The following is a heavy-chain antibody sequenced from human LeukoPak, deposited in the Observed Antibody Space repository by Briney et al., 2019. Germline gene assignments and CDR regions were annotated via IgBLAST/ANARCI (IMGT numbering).Heavy chain of an antibody. J-gene: IGHJ4*02. D-gene: IGHD3-22*01. Sequence: SETLSLTCTVSGGSISSSSYYWGWIRQPPGKGLEWIGSIYYSGSTYYNPSLKSRVTISVYTSKNQFSLKLSSVTAADTAVYYCARQLGIVVVIGGFDYWGQGNLVTVSS. CDR3: ARQLGIVVVIGGFDY. V-gene: IGHV4-39*01. CDR1: GGSISSSSYY. CDR2: IYYSGST.